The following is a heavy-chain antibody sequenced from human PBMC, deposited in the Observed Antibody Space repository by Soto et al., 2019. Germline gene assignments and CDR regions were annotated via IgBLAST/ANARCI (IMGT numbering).Heavy chain of an antibody. CDR3: ARGTQTTVTTRLFDC. Sequence: PGGSLRLSCAASGFTFSSRWMHWVRQAPGKGLVWVSRINSDGTTITYADSVKGRFTISRDNAKSTLYLQMNSLRAEDTAVYYCARGTQTTVTTRLFDCWGQGTLVTVSS. CDR2: INSDGTTI. V-gene: IGHV3-74*01. D-gene: IGHD4-17*01. J-gene: IGHJ4*02. CDR1: GFTFSSRW.